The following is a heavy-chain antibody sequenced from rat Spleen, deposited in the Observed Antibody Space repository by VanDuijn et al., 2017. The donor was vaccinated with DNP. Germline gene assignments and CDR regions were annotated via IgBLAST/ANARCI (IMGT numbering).Heavy chain of an antibody. CDR3: TRSFTTDYYFDY. CDR1: GFSLTSCG. CDR2: MSRGGGT. J-gene: IGHJ2*01. Sequence: QVQLKESGPGLVQPSQTLSLTCTVSGFSLTSCGVSWVRQPPGKGLEGSAAMSRGGGTYSNSALKSRLSISRDASKSQVFLRMNSLQTEDTAIYFCTRSFTTDYYFDYWGQGVMVTVSS. D-gene: IGHD1-6*01. V-gene: IGHV2S12*01.